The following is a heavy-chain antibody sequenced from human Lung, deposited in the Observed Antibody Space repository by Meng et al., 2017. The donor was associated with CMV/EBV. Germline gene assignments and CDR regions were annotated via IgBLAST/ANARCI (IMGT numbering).Heavy chain of an antibody. J-gene: IGHJ5*02. CDR1: GYTFTGCY. Sequence: CEASGYTFTGCYMHWVRQAPGQGLEWMGWINPNSGSTNYAQKFQGRVTMTRDTSISTAYMELSRLRSDDTAVYYCARDYDSSGAFDPWGQGTLVTVSS. CDR2: INPNSGST. V-gene: IGHV1-2*02. D-gene: IGHD3-22*01. CDR3: ARDYDSSGAFDP.